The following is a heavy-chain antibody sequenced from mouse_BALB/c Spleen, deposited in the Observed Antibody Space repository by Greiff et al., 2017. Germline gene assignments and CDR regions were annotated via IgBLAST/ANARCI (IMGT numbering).Heavy chain of an antibody. D-gene: IGHD1-1*01. J-gene: IGHJ3*01. V-gene: IGHV1-84*02. CDR3: ARSFYYGSASGFAY. CDR1: GYTFTDYY. Sequence: VQLQESGPELVKPGASVKISCKASGYTFTDYYINWVKQKPGQGLEWIGWIYPGSGNTKYNEKFKGKATLTVDTSSSTAYMQLSSLTSEDTAVYFCARSFYYGSASGFAYWGQGTLVTVSA. CDR2: IYPGSGNT.